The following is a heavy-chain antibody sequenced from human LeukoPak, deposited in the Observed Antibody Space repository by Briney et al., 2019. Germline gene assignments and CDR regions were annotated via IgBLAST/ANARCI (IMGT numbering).Heavy chain of an antibody. V-gene: IGHV3-23*01. CDR2: ITTGGIT. CDR3: AKHGTSGYNFFDS. D-gene: IGHD3-22*01. CDR1: GFTFSTNA. Sequence: GGSLRLSCAASGFTFSTNAMTWVRQAPGKGLEWVSTITTGGITYHADSVKGRFTISRDISKSTLYLQMNGLRAEDTAMYYCAKHGTSGYNFFDSWGQGTLVTVSS. J-gene: IGHJ4*02.